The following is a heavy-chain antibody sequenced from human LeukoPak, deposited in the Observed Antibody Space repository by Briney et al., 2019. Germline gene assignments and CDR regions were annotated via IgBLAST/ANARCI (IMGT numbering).Heavy chain of an antibody. J-gene: IGHJ3*02. CDR3: ARHIVVVLAAQDAFDI. CDR2: VYYSGST. D-gene: IGHD2-15*01. V-gene: IGHV4-59*08. Sequence: SETLSLTCTVSRGPIRDYYLIWIRQPPGKELRWIGCVYYSGSTNYTTSPQSRITISVDTSKNQFSLKLSCVTAAATAVYYFARHIVVVLAAQDAFDIWGQGTMVTVSS. CDR1: RGPIRDYY.